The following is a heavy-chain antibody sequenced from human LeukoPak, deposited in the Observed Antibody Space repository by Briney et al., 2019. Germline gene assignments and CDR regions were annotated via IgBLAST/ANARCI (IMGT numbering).Heavy chain of an antibody. CDR1: GFTFSSYW. J-gene: IGHJ4*02. V-gene: IGHV3-7*03. CDR2: IKQDGSEK. CDR3: ARSKGDGYNFAYFDY. D-gene: IGHD5-24*01. Sequence: GGSLRLSCAASGFTFSSYWMSGVRQAPGKGLEWVANIKQDGSEKYYVDSVKGRFTISRDNAKNSLYLQMNSLRAEDTAVYYCARSKGDGYNFAYFDYWGQGTLVTVSS.